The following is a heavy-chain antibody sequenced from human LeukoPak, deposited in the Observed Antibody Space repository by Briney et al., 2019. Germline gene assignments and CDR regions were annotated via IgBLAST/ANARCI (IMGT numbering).Heavy chain of an antibody. V-gene: IGHV4-4*02. CDR1: GGSISSSNW. J-gene: IGHJ3*02. D-gene: IGHD6-13*01. CDR3: AREVNVAAVGGDDAFDI. Sequence: SETLSLTCAVSGGSISSSNWWSWVRQPPGKGLEWIGEIYHSGSTNYNPSLKSRVTISVDRSKNQFSLKLSSVTVADTAIYYCAREVNVAAVGGDDAFDIWGQGTMVTVSS. CDR2: IYHSGST.